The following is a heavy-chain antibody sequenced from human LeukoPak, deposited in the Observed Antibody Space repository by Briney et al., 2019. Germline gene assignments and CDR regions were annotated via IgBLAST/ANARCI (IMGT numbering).Heavy chain of an antibody. CDR3: ARFVVIWAFDI. J-gene: IGHJ3*02. CDR1: GYTFTSYG. Sequence: ASVKVSCKASGYTFTSYGISWVRQAPGQGLEWMGWINAYNGNTNYAQKFQGRVTMTTDTPTTTAYMELRSLRSDDTAVYYCARFVVIWAFDIWGQGTMVTVSS. D-gene: IGHD3-22*01. V-gene: IGHV1-18*01. CDR2: INAYNGNT.